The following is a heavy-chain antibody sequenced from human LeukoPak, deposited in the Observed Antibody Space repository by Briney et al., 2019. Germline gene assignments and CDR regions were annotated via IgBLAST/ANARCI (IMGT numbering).Heavy chain of an antibody. J-gene: IGHJ4*02. CDR3: ARGIAAAGYFDY. D-gene: IGHD6-13*01. CDR1: GFTFSSYS. Sequence: GGSLRLSCAASGFTFSSYSMNWVRQAPGKGLEWVSSISSSSSYIYYADSVKGRFTISRDNAKNSLYLQMNSLSAEDTAVYSCARGIAAAGYFDYWGQGTLVTVSS. CDR2: ISSSSSYI. V-gene: IGHV3-21*01.